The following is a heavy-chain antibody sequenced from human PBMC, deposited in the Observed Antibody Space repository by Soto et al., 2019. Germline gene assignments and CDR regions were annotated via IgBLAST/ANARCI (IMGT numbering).Heavy chain of an antibody. J-gene: IGHJ4*02. CDR2: IYHSGST. Sequence: LSLTCAVSGYSISSGYYLGWIRQPPGKGLEWIGSIYHSGSTYYNPSLKSRVTISVDTSKNQFSLKLSSVTAADTAVYYCARFFYYYGSGAHDYWGQGTLVTVSS. D-gene: IGHD3-10*01. CDR3: ARFFYYYGSGAHDY. V-gene: IGHV4-38-2*01. CDR1: GYSISSGYY.